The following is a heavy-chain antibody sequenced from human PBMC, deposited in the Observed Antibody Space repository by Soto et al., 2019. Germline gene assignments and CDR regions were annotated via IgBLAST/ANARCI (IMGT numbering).Heavy chain of an antibody. CDR3: VRLIGTSLLDS. Sequence: QVQLQQSGPGLVKPSQTLSLTCAISGDSVSTNRAAWDWLRLSPSRGLEWLGRTYYRSKWYNDYKVYVQGLITLNPDTSNNQFTQQLNSVTPVATAVYYCVRLIGTSLLDSWGQGTLGTVSS. D-gene: IGHD2-2*01. J-gene: IGHJ5*01. CDR2: TYYRSKWYN. CDR1: GDSVSTNRAA. V-gene: IGHV6-1*01.